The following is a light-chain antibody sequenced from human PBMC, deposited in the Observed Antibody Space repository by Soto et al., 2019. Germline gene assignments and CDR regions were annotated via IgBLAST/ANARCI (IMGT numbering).Light chain of an antibody. CDR1: QGIGSA. Sequence: AIQLTQSPSSLSASVGDRVTITCRASQGIGSALAWYQQKPGKAPKLLIYDASSLESGVPSRFSGSGSGTDFTLTISCLRSEDFATYYCQQYYSYPFTFGPGTKVDIK. CDR2: DAS. V-gene: IGKV1-13*02. J-gene: IGKJ3*01. CDR3: QQYYSYPFT.